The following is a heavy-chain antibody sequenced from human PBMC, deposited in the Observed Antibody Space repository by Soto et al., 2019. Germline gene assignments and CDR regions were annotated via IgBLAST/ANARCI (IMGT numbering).Heavy chain of an antibody. J-gene: IGHJ6*02. V-gene: IGHV3-74*01. D-gene: IGHD6-6*01. CDR1: GFDINTYW. CDR2: IKSDGSNT. CDR3: ARSIPGHYGVDV. Sequence: EVQLVESGGALVQPRGSLGLSCEASGFDINTYWMHWVRQGPGKGLEWVSRIKSDGSNTDYADSVKGRFTISRDNAKNTLYLQLHSLRAEDTAVYYCARSIPGHYGVDVWGQGTTVTVSS.